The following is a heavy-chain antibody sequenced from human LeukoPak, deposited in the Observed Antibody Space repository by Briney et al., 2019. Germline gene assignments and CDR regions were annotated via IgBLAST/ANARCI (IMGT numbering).Heavy chain of an antibody. CDR2: IYPRDGST. J-gene: IGHJ4*02. Sequence: GASVKVSCKASGYSFTSNYIHWVRQAPGQGLEWMGMIYPRDGSTSYAQKFQGRVTVTRDTSTSTVHMELSGVRSEDTAVYYCARDQEAFDYWGRGTLVTVSS. CDR3: ARDQEAFDY. V-gene: IGHV1-46*01. CDR1: GYSFTSNY.